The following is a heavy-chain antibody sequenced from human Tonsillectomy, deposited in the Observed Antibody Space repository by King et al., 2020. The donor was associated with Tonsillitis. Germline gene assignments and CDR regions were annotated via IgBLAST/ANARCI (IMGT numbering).Heavy chain of an antibody. CDR2: IRWNICNI. D-gene: IGHD3-10*01. CDR1: GFTFDDYA. Sequence: VQLVESGGGLVQPGRSLRLSCAASGFTFDDYAMHWARQAPGKGLEWASGIRWNICNIAYAGSVKGRFTISRDNAKSSLYLQMNSLRAEDTALYYCAKGDYHGSGGLADYWGQGTLVTVSS. CDR3: AKGDYHGSGGLADY. V-gene: IGHV3-9*01. J-gene: IGHJ4*02.